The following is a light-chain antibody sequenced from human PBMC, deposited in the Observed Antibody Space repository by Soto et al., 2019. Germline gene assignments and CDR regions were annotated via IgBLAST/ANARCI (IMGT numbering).Light chain of an antibody. Sequence: DIQLTQSPSFLSAFVGDTVTITCRASQAMSTYLALYQQKPGKVPKLLIRSASTLKSGVPPRFSGGGSGTEFTLTISTLQPDDSGIYYCQQLNGYQLAFGGGTNVEIK. V-gene: IGKV1-9*01. J-gene: IGKJ4*01. CDR2: SAS. CDR1: QAMSTY. CDR3: QQLNGYQLA.